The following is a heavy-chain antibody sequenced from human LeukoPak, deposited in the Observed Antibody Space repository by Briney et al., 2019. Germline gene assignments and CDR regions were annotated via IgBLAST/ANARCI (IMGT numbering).Heavy chain of an antibody. Sequence: GGPLRPPFPPPGFTFINSGRGWSARVPGKGLKGRTNIKEDGSKTYYVDSVKGRFTISRDNAKNSLYLQMNSLRAEDTAVYYCVRDYVWGTSNSDYWGQGTLVTVSS. CDR3: VRDYVWGTSNSDY. CDR1: GFTFINSG. J-gene: IGHJ4*02. V-gene: IGHV3-7*01. D-gene: IGHD3-16*01. CDR2: IKEDGSKT.